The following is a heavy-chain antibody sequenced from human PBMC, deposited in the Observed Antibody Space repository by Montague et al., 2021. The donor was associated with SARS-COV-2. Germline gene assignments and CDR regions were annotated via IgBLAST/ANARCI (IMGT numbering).Heavy chain of an antibody. D-gene: IGHD6-13*01. J-gene: IGHJ3*02. CDR1: GGSISYGSYF. Sequence: TLSLTCTVSGGSISYGSYFWTWIRQPAGKGLEWIGRIHTSGSTNYNPSLKSRVAISIDTSKDQFSLELSSVTAADTAVYYCARVGRGSSWYEVAFDIWGQGTMVTVSS. CDR2: IHTSGST. V-gene: IGHV4-61*02. CDR3: ARVGRGSSWYEVAFDI.